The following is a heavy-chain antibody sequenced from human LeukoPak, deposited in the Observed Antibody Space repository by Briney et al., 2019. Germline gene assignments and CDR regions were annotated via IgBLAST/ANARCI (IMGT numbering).Heavy chain of an antibody. V-gene: IGHV1-2*02. Sequence: ASVKVPCKASGYTFTGYYMHWVRQAPGQGLEWMGWINPNSGDTNYAQKFQGRVTMTRDTSISTAYMELSRLTSDDTAMYYCARDRTSGYNWFDPWGQGTLVTVSS. CDR3: ARDRTSGYNWFDP. CDR2: INPNSGDT. D-gene: IGHD3-22*01. CDR1: GYTFTGYY. J-gene: IGHJ5*02.